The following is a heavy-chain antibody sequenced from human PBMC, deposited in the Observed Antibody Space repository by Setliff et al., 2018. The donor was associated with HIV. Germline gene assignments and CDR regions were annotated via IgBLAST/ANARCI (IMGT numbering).Heavy chain of an antibody. CDR3: ARDGCSGQRCYLYNWFDP. J-gene: IGHJ5*02. CDR2: IKVGSGET. V-gene: IGHV1-3*03. D-gene: IGHD2-15*01. CDR1: GYTFINHA. Sequence: ASVKVSCKASGYTFINHAMHWVRQAPGQRLEWMGWIKVGSGETQYSQELQGRVTITRDTSATTVYMELSSLTSEDMAVYYCARDGCSGQRCYLYNWFDPWGQGTLVTVSS.